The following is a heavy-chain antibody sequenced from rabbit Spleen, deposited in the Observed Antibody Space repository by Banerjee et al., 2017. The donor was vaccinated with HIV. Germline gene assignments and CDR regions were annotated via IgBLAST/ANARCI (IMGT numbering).Heavy chain of an antibody. V-gene: IGHV1S40*01. CDR2: FYASGGT. CDR3: ARLTDSIRRFYL. CDR1: GFSFSSGYY. J-gene: IGHJ4*01. Sequence: QSLEESGGGLVKPGASLTLTCTASGFSFSSGYYMCWVRQAPGKGLEWIGGFYASGGTWFRGWVKGPFSIPKSSSVTVTLQITSPAAADTAFYFCARLTDSIRRFYLWGPGTLVTVS. D-gene: IGHD1-1*01.